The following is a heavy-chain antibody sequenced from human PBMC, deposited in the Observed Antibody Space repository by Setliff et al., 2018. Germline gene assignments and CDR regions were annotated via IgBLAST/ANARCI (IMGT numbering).Heavy chain of an antibody. J-gene: IGHJ5*02. V-gene: IGHV3-48*01. CDR2: ISSSGSTI. CDR1: GFTFSSYH. D-gene: IGHD2-2*01. Sequence: QAGGSLRLSCAASGFTFSSYHMNWVRQAPGKGLEWVSYISSSGSTIYYADSVKGRLTISRDNAKNSLYLQMNSLSAEDTAVYYCARDRYCRSASCYATQYNWFDPWGQGTLVTVS. CDR3: ARDRYCRSASCYATQYNWFDP.